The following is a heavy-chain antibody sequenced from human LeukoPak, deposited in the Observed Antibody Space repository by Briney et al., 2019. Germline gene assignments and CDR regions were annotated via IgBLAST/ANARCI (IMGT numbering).Heavy chain of an antibody. Sequence: SETLSLTCAVYGGSFSGYYWSWIRQPPGKGLEWIGEINHSGSTNYNPSLKSRVTISVDTSKNQFSLKLSSVTAADTAVYYCARRKVRGVIRVRYYYMDVWGKGTTVTISS. CDR1: GGSFSGYY. J-gene: IGHJ6*03. V-gene: IGHV4-34*01. CDR3: ARRKVRGVIRVRYYYMDV. D-gene: IGHD3-10*01. CDR2: INHSGST.